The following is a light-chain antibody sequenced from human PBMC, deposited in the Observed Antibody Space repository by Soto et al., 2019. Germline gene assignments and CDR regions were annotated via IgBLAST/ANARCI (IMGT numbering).Light chain of an antibody. CDR3: SSYTTSNTRQIV. V-gene: IGLV2-14*03. Sequence: QSALTQPASVSGSPGQSITISCTGTSSDVGGYNYVSWYQHHPGKAPKLIIFDVCIRPSGVSNPFSASKSGNTASLTISGLQPEDEADYYCSSYTTSNTRQIVFGTGTKLTVL. CDR1: SSDVGGYNY. CDR2: DVC. J-gene: IGLJ1*01.